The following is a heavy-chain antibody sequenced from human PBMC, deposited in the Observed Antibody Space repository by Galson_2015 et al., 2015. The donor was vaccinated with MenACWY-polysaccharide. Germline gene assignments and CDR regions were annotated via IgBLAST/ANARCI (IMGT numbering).Heavy chain of an antibody. V-gene: IGHV3-7*01. D-gene: IGHD3-3*01. CDR2: IKHRGSAK. J-gene: IGHJ3*01. CDR1: GFPFSDSW. CDR3: ARARTWSGYCAFDF. Sequence: SLRLSCAASGFPFSDSWMTWVRQAPGKGLEWVATIKHRGSAKYYVDSVEGRFTVSRDNAKYSLYLQMNSLRTEDTAVYYCARARTWSGYCAFDFWGQGTMVTVSS.